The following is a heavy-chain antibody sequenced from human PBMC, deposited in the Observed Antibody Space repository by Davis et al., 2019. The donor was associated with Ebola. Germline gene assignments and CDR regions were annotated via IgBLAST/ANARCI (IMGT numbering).Heavy chain of an antibody. D-gene: IGHD5-24*01. V-gene: IGHV1-69*04. CDR3: ARDIVGDGSGGY. CDR1: GYTFTSYA. J-gene: IGHJ4*02. CDR2: IIPILGIA. Sequence: AASVKVSCKASGYTFTSYAMHWVRQAPGQRLEWMGRIIPILGIANYAQKFQGRVTITADKSTSTAYMELSSLRSEDTAVYYCARDIVGDGSGGYWGQGTLVTVSS.